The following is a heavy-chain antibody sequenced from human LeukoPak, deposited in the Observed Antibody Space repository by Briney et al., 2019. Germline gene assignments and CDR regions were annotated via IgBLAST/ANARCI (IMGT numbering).Heavy chain of an antibody. J-gene: IGHJ6*02. CDR2: ITSGGAP. D-gene: IGHD2-15*01. CDR1: GFTFSNYA. Sequence: GGSLRLSCAASGFTFSNYAVMWVRQAPGQGLEWVSAITSGGAPRYADSVKGRFTISRDNSKNTLYLQMNSLRAEDTAVYYCARDRYCSGGSCYYYYGMDVWGQGTTVTVSS. V-gene: IGHV3-23*01. CDR3: ARDRYCSGGSCYYYYGMDV.